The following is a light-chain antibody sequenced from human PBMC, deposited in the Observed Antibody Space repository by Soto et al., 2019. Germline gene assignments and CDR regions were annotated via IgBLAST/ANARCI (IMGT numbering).Light chain of an antibody. CDR1: QSINTW. V-gene: IGKV1-5*01. Sequence: DIRLTQSPSTVSASVGDRVTITCRASQSINTWLAWYQQKPGKAPRVLIYDASSLQSGVPSRFSGSGSGTEFTLTISCLEPDDFATYYCQQYDGHFGQGTKLEIK. CDR3: QQYDGH. J-gene: IGKJ2*01. CDR2: DAS.